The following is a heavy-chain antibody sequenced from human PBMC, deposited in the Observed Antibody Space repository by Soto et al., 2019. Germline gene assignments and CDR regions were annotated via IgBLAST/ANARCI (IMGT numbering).Heavy chain of an antibody. CDR1: GYTFTRNA. D-gene: IGHD3-9*01. CDR2: INAGNGDT. Sequence: QVQLVQSGAEVKKPGASVKVYCKASGYTFTRNAIHWVRQAPGQRLEWIGRINAGNGDTKYSQKFQGRVTITRDTSASAAYMELSTLGSEDTSVYFCARSETDYSTFDYWGQGTLVTVSS. V-gene: IGHV1-3*01. CDR3: ARSETDYSTFDY. J-gene: IGHJ4*02.